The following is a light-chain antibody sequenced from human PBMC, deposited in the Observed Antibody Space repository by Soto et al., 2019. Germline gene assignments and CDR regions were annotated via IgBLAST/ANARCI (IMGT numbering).Light chain of an antibody. CDR1: HSAAGN. CDR2: GAS. Sequence: EIVLTQSPGTLSLSPGERATLSCRASHSAAGNLAWYQQKPGQAPRLLIYGASTRATGIPARFSGSGSGTEFTLTISSLQSEDFAVYYCQQYSNWPPWTFGQGTKVDIK. CDR3: QQYSNWPPWT. J-gene: IGKJ1*01. V-gene: IGKV3-15*01.